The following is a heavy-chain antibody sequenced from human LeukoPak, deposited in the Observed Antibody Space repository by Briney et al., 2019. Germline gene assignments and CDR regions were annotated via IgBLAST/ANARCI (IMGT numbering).Heavy chain of an antibody. Sequence: QPGGSLRLSCAASGFTFSSYSMNWVRQAPGKGLEWVSYISSSSSTIYYADSVKGRFTISRDNAKNSLYLQMNSLRDEDTAVYYCARARDVHSSSWNDAFDIWGQGTMVTVSS. CDR3: ARARDVHSSSWNDAFDI. J-gene: IGHJ3*02. CDR2: ISSSSSTI. V-gene: IGHV3-48*02. CDR1: GFTFSSYS. D-gene: IGHD6-13*01.